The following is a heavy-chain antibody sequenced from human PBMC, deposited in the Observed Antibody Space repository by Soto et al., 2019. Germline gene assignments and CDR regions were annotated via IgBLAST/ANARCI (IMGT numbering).Heavy chain of an antibody. Sequence: PSETLSLTCTVSGGSISSYYWSWIRQPPGKGLEWIGYIYYSGSTNYNPSLKSRVTISVDTSKNQLSLKLSSVTAADTAVYYCARVPSFNYYMDVWGKGTTVTVSS. CDR1: GGSISSYY. CDR3: ARVPSFNYYMDV. V-gene: IGHV4-59*01. J-gene: IGHJ6*03. CDR2: IYYSGST.